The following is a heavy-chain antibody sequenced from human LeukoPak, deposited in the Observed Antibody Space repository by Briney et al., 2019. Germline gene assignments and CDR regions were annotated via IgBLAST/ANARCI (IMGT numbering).Heavy chain of an antibody. D-gene: IGHD2-21*02. CDR2: IYHSGST. V-gene: IGHV4-38-2*02. CDR1: GYSISSGYY. J-gene: IGHJ6*03. CDR3: ARVTDSFDYMDV. Sequence: PSETLSLTCTVSGYSISSGYYWGWIRQPPGKGLEWIGSIYHSGSTYYNPSLKSRVTISVDTSKNQFSLKLSSVTAADTAVYYCARVTDSFDYMDVWGKGTTVTVSS.